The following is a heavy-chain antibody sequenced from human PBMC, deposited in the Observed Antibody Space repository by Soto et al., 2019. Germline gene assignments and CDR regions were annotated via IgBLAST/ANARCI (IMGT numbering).Heavy chain of an antibody. Sequence: PGGSLSLSCAASGFTFDDYGMSWVRQAPGKGLEWVSGINWNGGSTGYADSVKGRFTISRDNSKNTLYLQMNSLRAEDTAVYYCARGPSLTYYYDSSGYPQERYWYFDYWGQGTLVTVSS. CDR2: INWNGGST. V-gene: IGHV3-20*04. CDR3: ARGPSLTYYYDSSGYPQERYWYFDY. D-gene: IGHD3-22*01. CDR1: GFTFDDYG. J-gene: IGHJ4*02.